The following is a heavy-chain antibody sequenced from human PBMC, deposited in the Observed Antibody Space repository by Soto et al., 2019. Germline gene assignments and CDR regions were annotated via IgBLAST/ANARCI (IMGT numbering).Heavy chain of an antibody. Sequence: SETLSLTCTVSGGSISSGGYYWSWIRQHPGKGLEWIGYIYYSGSTYYNPSLKSRVTISVDTPKNQFSLKLSSVTAADTAVYYCARSKVAGYYDATAYFDYWGQGTLVTVSS. J-gene: IGHJ4*02. CDR2: IYYSGST. CDR1: GGSISSGGYY. D-gene: IGHD3-3*01. CDR3: ARSKVAGYYDATAYFDY. V-gene: IGHV4-31*03.